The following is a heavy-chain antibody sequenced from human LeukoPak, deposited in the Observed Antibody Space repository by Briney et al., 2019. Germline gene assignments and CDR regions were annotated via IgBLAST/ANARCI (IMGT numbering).Heavy chain of an antibody. CDR2: ISGSGGST. CDR1: GFTFSSYA. D-gene: IGHD3-3*01. J-gene: IGHJ4*02. V-gene: IGHV3-23*01. Sequence: GGSLRLTCAASGFTFSSYAMSWVRQAPGKGLEWVSAISGSGGSTYYADSVKGRFTISRDNSKNTLYLQMNSLRAEDTAVYYCAKDLLVDFWSGYPSWGQGTLVTVSS. CDR3: AKDLLVDFWSGYPS.